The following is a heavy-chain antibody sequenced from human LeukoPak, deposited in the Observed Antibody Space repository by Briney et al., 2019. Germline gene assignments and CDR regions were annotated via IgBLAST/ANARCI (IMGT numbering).Heavy chain of an antibody. V-gene: IGHV3-30-3*01. Sequence: GRSLRLSCAASGFTFTNYVLHWVRQAPGKGLEWVAAISYDGTNKYYADSVKGRFTISRDNSKNTLSLQMHSLRAEDTALYYCARGFVMGAAKNYFDYWGQGALVTVSS. D-gene: IGHD2-21*02. CDR3: ARGFVMGAAKNYFDY. CDR1: GFTFTNYV. J-gene: IGHJ4*02. CDR2: ISYDGTNK.